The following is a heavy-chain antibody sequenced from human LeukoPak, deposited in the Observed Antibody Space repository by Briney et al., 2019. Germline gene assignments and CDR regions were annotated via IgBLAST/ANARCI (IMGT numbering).Heavy chain of an antibody. Sequence: PSETLPLTCTVSGGSISSSSYYWGWIRQPPGKGLEWIGSIYYSGSTYYNPSLKSRVTISVDTSKNQFSLKLSSVTAADTAVYYCAREVPNNWFDPWGQGTLVTVSS. V-gene: IGHV4-39*07. CDR1: GGSISSSSYY. CDR2: IYYSGST. J-gene: IGHJ5*02. CDR3: AREVPNNWFDP. D-gene: IGHD2-2*01.